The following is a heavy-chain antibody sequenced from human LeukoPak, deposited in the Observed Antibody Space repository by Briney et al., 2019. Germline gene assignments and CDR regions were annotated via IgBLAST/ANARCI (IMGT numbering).Heavy chain of an antibody. CDR2: VSSSSSTI. CDR1: GFTFSSYS. CDR3: ASGEPAGGLEVGAFDI. V-gene: IGHV3-48*01. J-gene: IGHJ3*02. Sequence: GGSLRLSCAASGFTFSSYSMNWVRQAPGKGLEWVSYVSSSSSTIYYADSVKGRFTISRDNAKNSLYLQMNSLRAEDTAVYYCASGEPAGGLEVGAFDIWGQGTMVTVSS. D-gene: IGHD1-26*01.